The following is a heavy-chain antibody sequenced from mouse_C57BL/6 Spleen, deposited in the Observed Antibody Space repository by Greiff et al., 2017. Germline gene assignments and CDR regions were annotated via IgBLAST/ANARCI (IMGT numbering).Heavy chain of an antibody. J-gene: IGHJ3*01. CDR1: GYAFSSYW. V-gene: IGHV1-80*01. CDR3: ARGYDGYYVGFAY. CDR2: IYPGDGDT. D-gene: IGHD2-3*01. Sequence: VQLQQSGAELVKPGASVKISCKASGYAFSSYWMNWVKQRPGKGLEWIGQIYPGDGDTNYNGKFKGKATLTADKSSSTAYMQLSSLTSEDSAVYFCARGYDGYYVGFAYWGQGTLVTVSA.